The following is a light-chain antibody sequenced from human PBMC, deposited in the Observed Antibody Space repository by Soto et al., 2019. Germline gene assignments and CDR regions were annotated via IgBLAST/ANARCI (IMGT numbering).Light chain of an antibody. J-gene: IGKJ2*01. Sequence: DIQMTQSPSSVSASVGDRVTITCRASQGISSWLAWWQQKPGKAPRLLIYAASVLQGGVPSRFSGSGSGTDFTLTISSLQPEDFATYYCHQTYSTPMYTFGQGTKLEIK. CDR1: QGISSW. CDR3: HQTYSTPMYT. V-gene: IGKV1-12*01. CDR2: AAS.